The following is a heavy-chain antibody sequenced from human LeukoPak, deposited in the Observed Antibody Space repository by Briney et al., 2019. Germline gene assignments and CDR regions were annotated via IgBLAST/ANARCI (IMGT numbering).Heavy chain of an antibody. Sequence: PSETLSLTCTVSGGSISSYYWSWIRQPPGKGLEWIGYIYYSGSTNYNSSLKSRITISVDTSKNQFSLKLSSVTAADAAVYYCASGPLPEYFHHLGQGTLVTVSS. CDR1: GGSISSYY. CDR3: ASGPLPEYFHH. CDR2: IYYSGST. V-gene: IGHV4-59*01. J-gene: IGHJ1*01.